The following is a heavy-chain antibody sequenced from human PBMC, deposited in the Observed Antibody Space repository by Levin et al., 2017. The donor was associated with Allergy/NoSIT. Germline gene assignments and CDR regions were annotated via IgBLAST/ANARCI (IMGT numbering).Heavy chain of an antibody. Sequence: SETLSLTCTVSGGSISSYYWSWIRQPPGKGLEWIGYIYYSGSTNYNPSLKSRVTISVDTSKNQFSLKLSSVTAADTAVYYCARVGGSGSYYWGGLYAFDIWGQGTMVTVSS. V-gene: IGHV4-59*01. D-gene: IGHD3-10*01. CDR3: ARVGGSGSYYWGGLYAFDI. CDR2: IYYSGST. J-gene: IGHJ3*02. CDR1: GGSISSYY.